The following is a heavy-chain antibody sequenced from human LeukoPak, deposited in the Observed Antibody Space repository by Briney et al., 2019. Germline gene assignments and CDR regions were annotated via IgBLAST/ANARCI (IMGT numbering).Heavy chain of an antibody. CDR2: INHSGST. J-gene: IGHJ4*02. D-gene: IGHD1-26*01. V-gene: IGHV4-38-2*02. CDR1: GYSMSSGYY. CDR3: ARGWAIVGATHFDY. Sequence: SETLSLTCSVSGYSMSSGYYWGWIRRPPGKGLEWIGEINHSGSTNYNPSLKSRVTISVDTSKNQFSLKLSSVTAADTAVYYCARGWAIVGATHFDYWGQGTLVTVSS.